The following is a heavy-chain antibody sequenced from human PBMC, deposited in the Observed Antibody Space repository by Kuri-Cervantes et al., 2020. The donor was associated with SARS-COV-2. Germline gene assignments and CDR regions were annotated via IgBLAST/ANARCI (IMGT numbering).Heavy chain of an antibody. J-gene: IGHJ6*02. D-gene: IGHD4-17*01. CDR2: ISTSSSYI. CDR1: GLTFNSYS. V-gene: IGHV3-21*01. Sequence: GGSLRLSCAASGLTFNSYSMNWVRQAPGKGLEWVSSISTSSSYIYYADSVKGRFTISRDTAKNSLYLQMHSLRAEDTAVYYCARGAKTDYGEKGAYGMDVWGQGTTVTVSS. CDR3: ARGAKTDYGEKGAYGMDV.